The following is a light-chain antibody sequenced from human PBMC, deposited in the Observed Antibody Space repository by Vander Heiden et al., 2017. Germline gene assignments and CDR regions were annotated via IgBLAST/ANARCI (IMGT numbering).Light chain of an antibody. Sequence: PQSPATLSLSPGEGATLSCRASQSVTINLAWYQQKPGQAPRLLIYDASNRATGIPARFSGSGSGTDFTLTITSLEPEDFAVYYCQQRSNWPPTFGGGTKVEIK. J-gene: IGKJ4*01. CDR2: DAS. CDR1: QSVTIN. V-gene: IGKV3-11*01. CDR3: QQRSNWPPT.